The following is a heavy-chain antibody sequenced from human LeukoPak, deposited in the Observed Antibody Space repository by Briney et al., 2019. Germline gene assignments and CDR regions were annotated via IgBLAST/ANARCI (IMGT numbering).Heavy chain of an antibody. CDR1: GASISDHY. CDR3: ASLRAQFDY. CDR2: IYYSGST. J-gene: IGHJ4*02. Sequence: PSETLSLTCSVSGASISDHYWSWIRQPPGKGLEWIGYIYYSGSTNYNPSLKSRVTISVDTSKNQFSLKLSSVTAADTAVYYCASLRAQFDYWGQGTLVTVSS. V-gene: IGHV4-59*11.